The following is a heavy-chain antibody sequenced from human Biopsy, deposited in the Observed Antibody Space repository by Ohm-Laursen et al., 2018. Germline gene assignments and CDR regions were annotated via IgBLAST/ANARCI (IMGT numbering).Heavy chain of an antibody. J-gene: IGHJ4*02. CDR1: GYTFTSYA. CDR3: ARDRWPHVTLLGLVVFDF. Sequence: ASVKVSCKASGYTFTSYAISWVRQAPGQGLEWMGWSSGYNGKTSYAQKFQGRLIMTTDTSTSTAYMDLRSLRSDDTAVYYCARDRWPHVTLLGLVVFDFWGQGTLVIVSS. CDR2: SSGYNGKT. V-gene: IGHV1-18*01. D-gene: IGHD3-3*01.